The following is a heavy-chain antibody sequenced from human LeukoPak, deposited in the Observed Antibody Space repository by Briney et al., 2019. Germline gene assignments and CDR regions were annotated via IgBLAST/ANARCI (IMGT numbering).Heavy chain of an antibody. Sequence: SETLSLTCAVYGGSFSGYYWSWIRQPPGKGLEWIGEINHSGSTNYNPSLKRRVTISVDTSKNQLSLKLSSVTAADTAVYYCASTYYYDSSGYSFSSFDYWGQGTLVTVSS. V-gene: IGHV4-34*01. D-gene: IGHD3-22*01. CDR1: GGSFSGYY. CDR2: INHSGST. J-gene: IGHJ4*02. CDR3: ASTYYYDSSGYSFSSFDY.